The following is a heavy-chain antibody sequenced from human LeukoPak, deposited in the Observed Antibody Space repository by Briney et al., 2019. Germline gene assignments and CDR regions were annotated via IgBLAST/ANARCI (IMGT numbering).Heavy chain of an antibody. CDR1: GITVASSY. CDR2: IYSGGAT. D-gene: IGHD6-19*01. CDR3: ARAPSGWNFDC. J-gene: IGHJ4*02. V-gene: IGHV3-66*01. Sequence: PGGSLRLSCAASGITVASSYMSWVRQAPGKGLEWGSAIYSGGATYYADSAKGRFTISRDNSKNTLYLQMNNLRVEDTAVYYCARAPSGWNFDCWGQGALVTVST.